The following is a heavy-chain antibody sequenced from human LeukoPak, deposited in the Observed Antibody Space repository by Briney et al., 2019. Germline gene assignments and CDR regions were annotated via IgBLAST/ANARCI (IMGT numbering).Heavy chain of an antibody. J-gene: IGHJ6*03. V-gene: IGHV3-23*01. Sequence: GGSLRLSCAASGFTFSHYGMSWVRQAPGKGLEWVSPIIVSGYITYYADSVKGRFTISRDNSKNTLYLQMNSLRAEDTAVYYCAKYYGDDPDYYYYMDVWGKGTTVTISS. D-gene: IGHD4-17*01. CDR2: IIVSGYIT. CDR3: AKYYGDDPDYYYYMDV. CDR1: GFTFSHYG.